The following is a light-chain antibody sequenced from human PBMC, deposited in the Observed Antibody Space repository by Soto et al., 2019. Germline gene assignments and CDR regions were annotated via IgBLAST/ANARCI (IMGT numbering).Light chain of an antibody. CDR2: DGS. Sequence: QSALTQPASVSGSPGQSITISCTGTSSDVGSYKLVSWYQQHPGKGPKLIIYDGSERPSGVSDRFSGSKSCSTVYRTISGVQAEYEADYYCCSYAASSTSVGFGGGAKLTVL. CDR3: CSYAASSTSVG. V-gene: IGLV2-23*01. J-gene: IGLJ3*02. CDR1: SSDVGSYKL.